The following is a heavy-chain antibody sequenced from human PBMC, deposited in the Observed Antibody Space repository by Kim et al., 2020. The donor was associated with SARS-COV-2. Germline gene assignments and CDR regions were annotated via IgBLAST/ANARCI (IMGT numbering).Heavy chain of an antibody. Sequence: GGSLRLSCAASGFTVSSNYMSWVRQAPGKGLEWVSVIYSGGSTYYADSVKGRFTISRDNSKNTLYLQMNSLRAEDTAVYYCARDGPKNYYDSSGYTQGAFDIWGQGTMVTVSS. J-gene: IGHJ3*02. CDR2: IYSGGST. V-gene: IGHV3-53*01. CDR1: GFTVSSNY. D-gene: IGHD3-22*01. CDR3: ARDGPKNYYDSSGYTQGAFDI.